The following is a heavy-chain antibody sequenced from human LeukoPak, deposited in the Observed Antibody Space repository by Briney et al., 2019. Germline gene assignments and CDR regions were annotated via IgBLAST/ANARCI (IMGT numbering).Heavy chain of an antibody. CDR2: ISDSGAAM. J-gene: IGHJ4*02. CDR3: ARDSGNSFDY. CDR1: GFTFSTYS. Sequence: GGSLRLSCAASGFTFSTYSMNWVRQAPGKGLQWVSYISDSGAAMYYADSVKGRFTISRDNAKNSLYLQMNSLRDGDTAVYYCARDSGNSFDYWGQGTLVTVSS. V-gene: IGHV3-48*02.